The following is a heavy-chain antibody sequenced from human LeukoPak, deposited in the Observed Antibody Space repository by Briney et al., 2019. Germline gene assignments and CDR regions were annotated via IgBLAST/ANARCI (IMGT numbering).Heavy chain of an antibody. D-gene: IGHD3-10*01. V-gene: IGHV3-30*18. CDR2: ISYDGSNK. CDR3: AKGSVPYDSGSYYHFDY. J-gene: IGHJ4*02. CDR1: GFTFSSYG. Sequence: GGSLRLSCAASGFTFSSYGMHWVRQAPGKGLEWVAVISYDGSNKYYADSVKGRFTISRDNSKNTLYLQMNSLRAEDTAVYYCAKGSVPYDSGSYYHFDYWGQGTLVTVSS.